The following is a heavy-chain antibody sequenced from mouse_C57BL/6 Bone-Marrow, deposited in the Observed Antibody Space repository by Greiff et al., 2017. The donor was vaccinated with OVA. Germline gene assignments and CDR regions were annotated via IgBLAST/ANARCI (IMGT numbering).Heavy chain of an antibody. V-gene: IGHV3-6*01. D-gene: IGHD1-1*01. CDR2: ISYDGSN. CDR3: ARGPATVVRGYAMDY. Sequence: VQLKESGPGLVKPSQSLSLTCSVTGYSITSGYYWNWIRQFPGNKLEWMGYISYDGSNNYNPSLKNRISITRDTSKNQLSLKLNSVTTEDTATYYCARGPATVVRGYAMDYWGQGTSVTVSS. CDR1: GYSITSGYY. J-gene: IGHJ4*01.